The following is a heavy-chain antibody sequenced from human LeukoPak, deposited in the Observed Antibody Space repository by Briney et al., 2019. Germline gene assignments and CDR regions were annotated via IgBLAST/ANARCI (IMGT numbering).Heavy chain of an antibody. CDR2: IYTSGST. CDR3: ARDRVSMVRGIIIDSWFDP. J-gene: IGHJ5*02. V-gene: IGHV4-4*07. CDR1: GGSVSSYY. D-gene: IGHD3-10*01. Sequence: SETLSLTCTVSGGSVSSYYWSWIRQPAGKGLEWIGRIYTSGSTNYNPSLKSRVTMSVDTSKNQFSLKLSSVTAADTAVYYCARDRVSMVRGIIIDSWFDPWGQGTLVTVSS.